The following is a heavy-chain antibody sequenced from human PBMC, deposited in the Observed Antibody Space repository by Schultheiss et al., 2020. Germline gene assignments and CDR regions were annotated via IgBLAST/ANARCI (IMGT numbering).Heavy chain of an antibody. CDR3: ARHGIEYSSSSSYYYSAMDV. Sequence: SETLSLTCTVSGGSVSSGSYYWSWIRQPPGKGLEWIGYIYYSGSTNYNPSLKSRVIMSVDTSKSQFSLKLSSVTAADAAVYYCARHGIEYSSSSSYYYSAMDVWGRGTTVTVSS. J-gene: IGHJ6*02. CDR1: GGSVSSGSYY. CDR2: IYYSGST. V-gene: IGHV4-61*01. D-gene: IGHD6-6*01.